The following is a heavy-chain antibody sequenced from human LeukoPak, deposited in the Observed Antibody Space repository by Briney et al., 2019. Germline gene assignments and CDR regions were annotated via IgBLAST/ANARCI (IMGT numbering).Heavy chain of an antibody. Sequence: SVKVSCKASGYTFTSYGISWVRQAPGQGLEWMGWISAYNGNTNYAQKLQGRVTMTTDTSTSTAYMELRSLRSDDTAVYYCARRQGSGRYPHYYYYMDVWGKGTTVTVSS. CDR2: ISAYNGNT. V-gene: IGHV1-18*01. CDR1: GYTFTSYG. D-gene: IGHD6-19*01. J-gene: IGHJ6*03. CDR3: ARRQGSGRYPHYYYYMDV.